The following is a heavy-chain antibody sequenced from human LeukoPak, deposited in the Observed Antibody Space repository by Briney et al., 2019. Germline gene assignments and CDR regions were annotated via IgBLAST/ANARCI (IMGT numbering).Heavy chain of an antibody. V-gene: IGHV1-69*05. Sequence: SVKVSXKASGGTFSSYAISWVRQAPGQGLEWMGRIFPIFGTANYAQKFQGRVTITTDESTSTAYMELSSLRSEDTAVYYCARSLEMATIYDYWGQGTLVTVSS. J-gene: IGHJ4*02. CDR2: IFPIFGTA. D-gene: IGHD5-24*01. CDR1: GGTFSSYA. CDR3: ARSLEMATIYDY.